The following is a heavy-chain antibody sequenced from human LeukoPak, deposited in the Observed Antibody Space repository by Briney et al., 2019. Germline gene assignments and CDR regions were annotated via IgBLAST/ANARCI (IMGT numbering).Heavy chain of an antibody. V-gene: IGHV3-30*02. Sequence: GGSLRLSRAASGFTFSSHGMHWVRQAPGKGLEWVAFIRYDGSNKYYADSVKGRFTISRDNSKNTLYLQMNSLRAEGTAVYYCANGYDSFDYWGQGTLVTVSS. CDR3: ANGYDSFDY. CDR1: GFTFSSHG. J-gene: IGHJ4*02. CDR2: IRYDGSNK. D-gene: IGHD5-12*01.